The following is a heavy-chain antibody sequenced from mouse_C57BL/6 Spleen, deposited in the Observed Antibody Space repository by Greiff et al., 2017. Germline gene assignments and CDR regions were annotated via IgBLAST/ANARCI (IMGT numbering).Heavy chain of an antibody. Sequence: QVQLQQPGAELVMPGASVKLSCKASGYTFTSYWMPWVKQRPGQGLEWIGEIDPSDSYTNSNQKFKGKSTLTVDKSSSTAYMQLSSLTSEDSAVYYCARSIYYGYDGGYAMDYWGQGTSVTVSS. CDR3: ARSIYYGYDGGYAMDY. J-gene: IGHJ4*01. CDR1: GYTFTSYW. CDR2: IDPSDSYT. V-gene: IGHV1-69*01. D-gene: IGHD2-2*01.